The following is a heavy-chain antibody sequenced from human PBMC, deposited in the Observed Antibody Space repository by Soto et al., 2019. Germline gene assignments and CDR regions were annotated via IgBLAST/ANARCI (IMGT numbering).Heavy chain of an antibody. J-gene: IGHJ6*02. CDR2: ISYDGSNK. CDR3: EKSASKAVAGSPAALQYYYGMDV. V-gene: IGHV3-30*18. D-gene: IGHD6-19*01. CDR1: GFTFSSYG. Sequence: QVQLVESGGGVVQPGRSLRLSCAASGFTFSSYGMHWVRQAPGKGLEWVAVISYDGSNKYYADSVKGRFTISRDNSKNTLYMQMNSLIAEDTAVYYGEKSASKAVAGSPAALQYYYGMDVWGQGTTVTVSS.